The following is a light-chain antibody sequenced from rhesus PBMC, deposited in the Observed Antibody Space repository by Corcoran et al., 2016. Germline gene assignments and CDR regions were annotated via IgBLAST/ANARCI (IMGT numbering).Light chain of an antibody. CDR2: YAS. J-gene: IGKJ1*01. V-gene: IGKV1S15*01. Sequence: DIQMTQSPSSLSASVGDTVTITCRASQGISNILAWYQQKPGKVPNLPIYYASTLQSGVPSRFRGGGSGTDLTLTISSLQPEDFATYYCQHGYGIPPTFGQGTKVEIK. CDR3: QHGYGIPPT. CDR1: QGISNI.